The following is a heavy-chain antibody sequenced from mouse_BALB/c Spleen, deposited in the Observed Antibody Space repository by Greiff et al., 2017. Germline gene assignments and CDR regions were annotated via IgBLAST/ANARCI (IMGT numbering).Heavy chain of an antibody. D-gene: IGHD1-1*01. CDR3: ARHGYYGSSYYFDY. J-gene: IGHJ2*01. CDR1: GFAFSSYD. V-gene: IGHV5-12-1*01. Sequence: EVQLQESGGGLVKPGGSLKLSCAASGFAFSSYDMSWVRQTPEKRLEWVAYISSGGGSTYYPDTVKGRFTISRDNAKNTLYLQMSSLKSEDTAMYYCARHGYYGSSYYFDYWGQGTTLTVSS. CDR2: ISSGGGST.